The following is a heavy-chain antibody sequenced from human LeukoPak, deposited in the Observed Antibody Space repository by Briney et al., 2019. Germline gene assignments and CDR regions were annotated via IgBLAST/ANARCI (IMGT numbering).Heavy chain of an antibody. V-gene: IGHV1-46*01. Sequence: SVKVSCKASGYTFTSYYMHWVRQAPGQGLEWMGIINPSGGSTSYAQKFQGRVTMTRDTSTSTVYMELSSLRSEDTAVYYCARGLQLWLGAWSTLFDYWGQGTLVTVSS. CDR3: ARGLQLWLGAWSTLFDY. J-gene: IGHJ4*02. CDR2: INPSGGST. D-gene: IGHD5-18*01. CDR1: GYTFTSYY.